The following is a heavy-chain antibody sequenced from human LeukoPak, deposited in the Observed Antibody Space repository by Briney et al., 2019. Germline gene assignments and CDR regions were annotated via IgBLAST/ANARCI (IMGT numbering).Heavy chain of an antibody. CDR3: ARGPTISETGYFDY. V-gene: IGHV4-34*01. CDR1: GGSFSAYY. Sequence: SETLSLTCAVYGGSFSAYYWSWIRQSPGKGLEWIAEINHRGDTNHNPSVKSRVSISVDTSKNQFSLKVTSLTAADTAVYYCARGPTISETGYFDYWGQGTLVTVSS. J-gene: IGHJ4*03. CDR2: INHRGDT. D-gene: IGHD1-1*01.